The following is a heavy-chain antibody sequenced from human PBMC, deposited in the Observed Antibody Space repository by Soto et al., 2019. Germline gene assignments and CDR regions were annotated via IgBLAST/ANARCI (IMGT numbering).Heavy chain of an antibody. V-gene: IGHV3-23*01. CDR2: ISGSGGST. CDR3: AKDGLGRESTYYYDSSGYYASY. CDR1: GFTFSSYA. D-gene: IGHD3-22*01. Sequence: GGSLRLSCAASGFTFSSYAMSWVRQAPGKGLEWVSAISGSGGSTYYADSVKGRFTISRDNSKNTLYLQMNSLRAEDTAAYYCAKDGLGRESTYYYDSSGYYASYWGQGTLVTVSS. J-gene: IGHJ4*02.